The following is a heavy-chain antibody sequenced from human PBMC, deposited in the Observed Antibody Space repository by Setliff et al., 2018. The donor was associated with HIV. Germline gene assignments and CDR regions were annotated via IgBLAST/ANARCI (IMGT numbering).Heavy chain of an antibody. D-gene: IGHD3-10*02. J-gene: IGHJ6*02. CDR3: ARGQKMYLMITMLGGYYYYHMDV. V-gene: IGHV1-46*01. CDR2: INPSGGST. CDR1: GYTFTSYY. Sequence: ASVKVSCKASGYTFTSYYMHWVRQAPGQGLEWMGIINPSGGSTSYAQKFQGRVTMTRDTSTSTVYMELSSLRSEDTAVYYCARGQKMYLMITMLGGYYYYHMDVWGQGTTVTVSS.